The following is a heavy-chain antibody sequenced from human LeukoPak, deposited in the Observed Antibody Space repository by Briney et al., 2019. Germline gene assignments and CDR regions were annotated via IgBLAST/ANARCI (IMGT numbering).Heavy chain of an antibody. CDR2: MNPNSGNT. CDR1: GFTFTSYD. Sequence: GASVKVSCKASGFTFTSYDINWVRQATGQGLEWMGWMNPNSGNTGYAQKFQGRVTITRNTSISTAYMELSSLRSEDTAVYYCARETTESVPFDLWGRGTLVTVSS. CDR3: ARETTESVPFDL. V-gene: IGHV1-8*03. D-gene: IGHD4-11*01. J-gene: IGHJ2*01.